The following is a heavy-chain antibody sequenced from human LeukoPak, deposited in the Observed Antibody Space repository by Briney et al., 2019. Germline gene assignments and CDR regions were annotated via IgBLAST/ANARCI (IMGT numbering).Heavy chain of an antibody. CDR2: INSDGGTT. D-gene: IGHD3-9*01. J-gene: IGHJ4*02. CDR3: ARRPLTGYYYFDY. Sequence: PGGSLRLSCAASGFTFRSYWMHWVRQAPGKGLVWVSHINSDGGTTTYPDSVKGRFTISRDNAKNTLYLQMNSLRAEDTAVYYCARRPLTGYYYFDYWGPGTLVTVSS. CDR1: GFTFRSYW. V-gene: IGHV3-74*01.